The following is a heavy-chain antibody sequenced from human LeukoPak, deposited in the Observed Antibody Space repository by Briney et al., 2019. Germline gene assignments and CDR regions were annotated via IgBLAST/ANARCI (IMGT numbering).Heavy chain of an antibody. V-gene: IGHV1-69*04. J-gene: IGHJ4*02. Sequence: SVKVSCKASGGTFSSYAISWVRQAPGQGLEWMGRIIPILGIANYAQKFQGRVTITADKSTSTAYMELSSLRSEDTAVYYCARGKLRWSFDYWGQGTLVTVSS. CDR1: GGTFSSYA. CDR3: ARGKLRWSFDY. CDR2: IIPILGIA. D-gene: IGHD4-23*01.